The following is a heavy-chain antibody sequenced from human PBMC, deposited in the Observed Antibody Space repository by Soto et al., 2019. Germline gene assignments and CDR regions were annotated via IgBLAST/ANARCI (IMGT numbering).Heavy chain of an antibody. Sequence: VASVKVSCKTSGSTFNTYGINWVRQAPGQGLELMGWISAYDGKTTYAEKFQGRVTMTTDKSTSTAFMELRSLRSDDTAIYYCARDPRELWTSYWCDPWGQGAPVTVAS. D-gene: IGHD2-21*01. CDR2: ISAYDGKT. CDR3: ARDPRELWTSYWCDP. J-gene: IGHJ5*02. CDR1: GSTFNTYG. V-gene: IGHV1-18*01.